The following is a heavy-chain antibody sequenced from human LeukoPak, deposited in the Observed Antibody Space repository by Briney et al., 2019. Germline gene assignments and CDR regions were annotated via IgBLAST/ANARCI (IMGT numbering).Heavy chain of an antibody. CDR1: GFTFRDAA. D-gene: IGHD5-24*01. J-gene: IGHJ3*01. V-gene: IGHV3-23*01. CDR2: ISSSGNNA. Sequence: GGSLRLSCAVSGFTFRDAAMTWVRQAPGKGLEGVSLISSSGNNAYYADSVKGRFTISRDNSKNTLALQMNSLRVENTAIYYCAKDIQLSTWGLGTMVTVSS. CDR3: AKDIQLST.